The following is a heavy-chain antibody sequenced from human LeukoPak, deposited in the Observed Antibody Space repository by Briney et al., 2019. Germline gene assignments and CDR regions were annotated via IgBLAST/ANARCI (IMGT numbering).Heavy chain of an antibody. CDR2: ISSSSSYI. CDR3: ARDRPPTYNGYCSSTSCPKGAFDI. D-gene: IGHD2-2*03. J-gene: IGHJ3*02. V-gene: IGHV3-21*01. CDR1: GFTFSSYS. Sequence: PGGSLRLSCAASGFTFSSYSMNWVRKAPGKGLEGVSSISSSSSYIYYADSVKGRFTISRDNAKNSLYLQMNSLRAEDTAVYYCARDRPPTYNGYCSSTSCPKGAFDIWGQGTMVTVSS.